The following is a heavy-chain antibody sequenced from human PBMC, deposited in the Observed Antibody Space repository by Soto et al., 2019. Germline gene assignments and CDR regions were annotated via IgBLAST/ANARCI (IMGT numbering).Heavy chain of an antibody. Sequence: PGGSLRLSCAASGFTVSSNYMSWVSQAPGKGLEWDSVIYSGGSTYYADYVKGRFTISRDNSKNALYLQMNSLRAEDTAVYYCARDPGGGSCYSHWGQGTLVTVSS. V-gene: IGHV3-53*01. CDR2: IYSGGST. CDR1: GFTVSSNY. J-gene: IGHJ4*02. D-gene: IGHD2-15*01. CDR3: ARDPGGGSCYSH.